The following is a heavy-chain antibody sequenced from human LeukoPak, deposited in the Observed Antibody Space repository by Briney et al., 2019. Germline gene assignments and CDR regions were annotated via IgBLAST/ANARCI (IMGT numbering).Heavy chain of an antibody. CDR3: ARYYYYGMDV. CDR2: INHSGST. Sequence: SETLSLTCAVYGGSFSGYYWSWIRQPPRKGLEWIGEINHSGSTNYNPSLKSRVTISVDTSKNQFSLKLSSVTAADTAVYYCARYYYYGMDVWGQGTTVTVSS. V-gene: IGHV4-34*01. CDR1: GGSFSGYY. J-gene: IGHJ6*02.